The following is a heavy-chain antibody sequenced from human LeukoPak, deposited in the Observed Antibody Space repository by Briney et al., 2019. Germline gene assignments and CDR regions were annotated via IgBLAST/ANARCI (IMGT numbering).Heavy chain of an antibody. Sequence: PSETLSLTCTVPGGSISSYYWSWIRQPPGKGLEWIGYIYYSGSTNYNPSLKSRVTISVDTSKNQFSLKLSSVTAADTAVYYCARVGQWLEYYYYYMDVWGKGTTVTVSS. V-gene: IGHV4-59*01. CDR2: IYYSGST. CDR1: GGSISSYY. J-gene: IGHJ6*03. D-gene: IGHD6-19*01. CDR3: ARVGQWLEYYYYYMDV.